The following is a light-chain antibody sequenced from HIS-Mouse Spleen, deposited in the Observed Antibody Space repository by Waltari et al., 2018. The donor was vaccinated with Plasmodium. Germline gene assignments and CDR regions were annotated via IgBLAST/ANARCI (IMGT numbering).Light chain of an antibody. J-gene: IGLJ3*02. CDR3: QSADSSGTPNWV. CDR2: KDS. CDR1: ALPKQY. V-gene: IGLV3-25*03. Sequence: SYELTQPPSVSVPPGQTARITCSGDALPKQYAYWYQQKPGQAPVLGIYKDSERPSGIPERFSGSSSGTTVTLTISGVQAEDEADYYCQSADSSGTPNWVFGGGTKLTVL.